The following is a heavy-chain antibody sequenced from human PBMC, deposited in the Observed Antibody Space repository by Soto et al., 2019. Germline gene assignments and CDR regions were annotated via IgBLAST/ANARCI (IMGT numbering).Heavy chain of an antibody. CDR3: VCYVSSSWPSHTDY. CDR1: GYTFTSYA. D-gene: IGHD6-13*01. CDR2: INAGNGNT. J-gene: IGHJ4*02. V-gene: IGHV1-3*01. Sequence: ASVKVSCKASGYTFTSYAMHWVRQAPGQRLEWMGWINAGNGNTKYSQKFQGRVTITRDTSASTAYMELSSLRSEDTAVYYCVCYVSSSWPSHTDYWGKGTLVTGFS.